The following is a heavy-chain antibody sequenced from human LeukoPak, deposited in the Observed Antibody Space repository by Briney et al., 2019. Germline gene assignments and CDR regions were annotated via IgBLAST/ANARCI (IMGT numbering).Heavy chain of an antibody. CDR1: CFTFSGYS. V-gene: IGHV3-21*03. CDR2: ITSSGSSM. D-gene: IGHD3-9*01. J-gene: IGHJ3*01. CDR3: TRDIDDVLIGDDAFDV. Sequence: GGSLRLSCAASCFTFSGYSLNWVRQAPGKGLEWVSSITSSGSSMYYADSVKGRFTISRDNAESSMYLQMNSLGVDDTGLYYCTRDIDDVLIGDDAFDVWGQGTVVTVSS.